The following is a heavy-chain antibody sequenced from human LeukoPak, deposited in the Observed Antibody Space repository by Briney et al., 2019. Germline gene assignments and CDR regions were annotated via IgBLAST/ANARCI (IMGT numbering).Heavy chain of an antibody. CDR1: GYSISSGYY. CDR2: IYYSGST. D-gene: IGHD1-26*01. V-gene: IGHV4-38-2*02. CDR3: ARVWVGAIGAFDI. Sequence: SETLSLTCTISGYSISSGYYWGWIRQPPGKGLEWIGSIYYSGSTYYNPSLKSRVTISVDTSKNQFSLKLSSVTAADTAVYYCARVWVGAIGAFDIWGQGTMVTVSS. J-gene: IGHJ3*02.